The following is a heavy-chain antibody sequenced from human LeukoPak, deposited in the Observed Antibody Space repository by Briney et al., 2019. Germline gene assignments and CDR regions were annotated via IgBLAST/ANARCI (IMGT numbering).Heavy chain of an antibody. J-gene: IGHJ4*02. Sequence: ASVKVSCKASGYTFTSYYMHWVRQAPGQGLEWMGWINPKSGGTNYAEKFQGRVTMTRDTSISTAYMEVIRLRSDDTAVYYCARSPHILTGEKFEYWGQGTRVTASS. D-gene: IGHD3-9*01. CDR3: ARSPHILTGEKFEY. CDR1: GYTFTSYY. V-gene: IGHV1-2*02. CDR2: INPKSGGT.